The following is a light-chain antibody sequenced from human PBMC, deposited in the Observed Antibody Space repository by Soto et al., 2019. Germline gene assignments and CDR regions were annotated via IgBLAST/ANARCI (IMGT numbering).Light chain of an antibody. CDR2: DVS. J-gene: IGLJ3*02. Sequence: QAVVTQPASVSGSPGQSITISCTGTSSDVGSFNYVSWYQQHPGKAPKLLIYDVSSRPSGVSNRFSGSKSGNTASLTISGLQAEDEADYYCSSYTSSSTWVFGGGTKVTVL. CDR3: SSYTSSSTWV. CDR1: SSDVGSFNY. V-gene: IGLV2-14*01.